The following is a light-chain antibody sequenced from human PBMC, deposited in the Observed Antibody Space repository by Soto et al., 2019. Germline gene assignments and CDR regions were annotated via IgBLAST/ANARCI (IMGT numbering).Light chain of an antibody. CDR1: QSINSN. J-gene: IGKJ1*01. V-gene: IGKV3D-15*01. Sequence: EIVVTQSPGTLSLSPGERATLSCRASQSINSNYFAWYQQKPGQAPRLLIYGVSSRATGIPDRFSGSGSGTEFTLTISSLQSEDFAVYYCQQYNNWPRTFGQGTKVDI. CDR3: QQYNNWPRT. CDR2: GVS.